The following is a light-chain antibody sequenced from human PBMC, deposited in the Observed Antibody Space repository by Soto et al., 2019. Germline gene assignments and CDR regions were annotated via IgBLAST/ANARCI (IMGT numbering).Light chain of an antibody. J-gene: IGLJ3*02. CDR3: GSYTSATTWV. CDR2: RVI. Sequence: QSVLTQPASMSGSPGQSITISCTGTSSDIGRYDYVSWYQQLPGKALKLMIYRVINRPSGVSDRFSGSKSGNSASLSISGLHPDDEATYFCGSYTSATTWVFGGGTKLTVL. V-gene: IGLV2-14*03. CDR1: SSDIGRYDY.